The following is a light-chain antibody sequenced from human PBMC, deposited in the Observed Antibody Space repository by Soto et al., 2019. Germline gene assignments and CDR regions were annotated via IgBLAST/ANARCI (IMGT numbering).Light chain of an antibody. CDR2: DAS. Sequence: IVLTQSPATLSLSPGERATLSCRASQSVSSYLAWYQQKPGQAPRLLIYDASNRATGIPARFSGSGSGTDFTLTISSLETEDFAVYYCQQRSNWPTWTFGQGTKVDIK. CDR3: QQRSNWPTWT. V-gene: IGKV3-11*01. J-gene: IGKJ1*01. CDR1: QSVSSY.